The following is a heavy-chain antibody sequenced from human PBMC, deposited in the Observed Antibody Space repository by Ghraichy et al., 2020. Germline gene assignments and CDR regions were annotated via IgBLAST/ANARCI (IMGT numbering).Heavy chain of an antibody. V-gene: IGHV3-11*01. J-gene: IGHJ4*02. CDR1: GFTFSDYY. Sequence: GGSLRLSCAASGFTFSDYYMSWIRQAPGKGLEWVSYISTSGSTVSYADSVKGRFTISRDNAKNSLFLQMNSLRAEDTAVYYCARAYCGADCYSRHFDYWGQGILVTVAS. D-gene: IGHD2-21*02. CDR3: ARAYCGADCYSRHFDY. CDR2: ISTSGSTV.